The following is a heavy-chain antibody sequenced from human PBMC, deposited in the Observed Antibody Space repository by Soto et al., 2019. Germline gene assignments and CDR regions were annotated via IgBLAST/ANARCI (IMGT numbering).Heavy chain of an antibody. CDR2: INPSGGST. CDR3: ARGYYYDSSGYYSGPLFDY. D-gene: IGHD3-22*01. Sequence: ASVKVSCKASGYTFTSYYMHWVRQAPGQGLEWMGIINPSGGSTSYAQKFQGRVTITADKSTSTAYMELSSLRSEDTAVYYCARGYYYDSSGYYSGPLFDYWGQGTLVTVSS. V-gene: IGHV1-46*01. CDR1: GYTFTSYY. J-gene: IGHJ4*02.